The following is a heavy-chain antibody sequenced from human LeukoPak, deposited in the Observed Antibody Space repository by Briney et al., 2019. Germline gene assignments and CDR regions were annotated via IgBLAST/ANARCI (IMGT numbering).Heavy chain of an antibody. CDR1: GGSFSGYY. CDR3: ASVTITAAGRNWFDH. J-gene: IGHJ5*02. D-gene: IGHD6-13*01. CDR2: INRSGST. V-gene: IGHV4-34*01. Sequence: PSETLSLTCAIYGGSFSGYYWSWIRQPPGKGLEWIGEINRSGSTNYNPSLKSRVTISVDTSKNQFSLKVSSVTAADTAVYYCASVTITAAGRNWFDHWGQGTLVTVSS.